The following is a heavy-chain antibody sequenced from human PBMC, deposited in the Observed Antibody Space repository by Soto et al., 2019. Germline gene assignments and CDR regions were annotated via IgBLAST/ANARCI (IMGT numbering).Heavy chain of an antibody. Sequence: QVQLVESGGGVVQPGRSLRLSCAASGFTFSSDDMHWVRQSQGKGLEWVAVISYDGSNKYYADSVKGRFTISRDNSKNTLYLQMHSLIAEDTAVYYCACRYCSSTSCPGGYWCQGTLVTV. CDR1: GFTFSSDD. V-gene: IGHV3-30-3*01. D-gene: IGHD2-2*01. CDR3: ACRYCSSTSCPGGY. J-gene: IGHJ4*02. CDR2: ISYDGSNK.